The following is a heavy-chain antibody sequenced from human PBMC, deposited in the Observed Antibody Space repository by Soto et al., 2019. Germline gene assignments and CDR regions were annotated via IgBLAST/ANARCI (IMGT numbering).Heavy chain of an antibody. CDR2: IYYSGST. Sequence: PSETLSLTCTVSGGSISSGGYYWSWIRQHPXKGLEWIGYIYYSGSTYYNPSLKSRVTISVDTSKNQFSLKLSSVTAADTAVYYCARVGEGLRNTYYYDSSGYYQYYFDYWGQGSLVTAPQ. J-gene: IGHJ4*02. CDR3: ARVGEGLRNTYYYDSSGYYQYYFDY. D-gene: IGHD3-22*01. CDR1: GGSISSGGYY. V-gene: IGHV4-31*03.